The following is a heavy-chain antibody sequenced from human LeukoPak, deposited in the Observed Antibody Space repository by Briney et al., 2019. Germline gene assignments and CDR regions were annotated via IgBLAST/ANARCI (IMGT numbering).Heavy chain of an antibody. J-gene: IGHJ5*02. D-gene: IGHD2-15*01. CDR1: GGSITSSGFY. CDR2: IYYGGSA. CDR3: ARQPNIVVVDNWFDP. Sequence: SDTLSLTCTVSGGSITSSGFYWGWIRQPPGKGLEWIGNIYYGGSAYYNPSLKSRVTISVDTSKNQFSLTLSSVTAADTAVYYCARQPNIVVVDNWFDPWGQGTLVAVSS. V-gene: IGHV4-39*07.